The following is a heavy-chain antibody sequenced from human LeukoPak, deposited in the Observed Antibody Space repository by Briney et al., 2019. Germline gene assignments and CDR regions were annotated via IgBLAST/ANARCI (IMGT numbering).Heavy chain of an antibody. Sequence: GGSLRLSCAASGFTFSNSRMHWVRQAPGKGLVWVSRINSDGRSTVYADSVKGRFTISRDNAKNTLYLQMNSLRDEDTAVYYCARDRYSSGWFGYWGQGTLVIVSS. CDR2: INSDGRST. D-gene: IGHD6-19*01. V-gene: IGHV3-74*01. J-gene: IGHJ4*02. CDR3: ARDRYSSGWFGY. CDR1: GFTFSNSR.